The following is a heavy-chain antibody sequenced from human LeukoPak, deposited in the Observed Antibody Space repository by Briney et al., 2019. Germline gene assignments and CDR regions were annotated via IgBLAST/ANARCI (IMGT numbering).Heavy chain of an antibody. Sequence: ASVKVSCKASGYTFTGYDINWVRQATGQGLEWMGWMNPNSGNTGYAQKFQGRVTMTRNTSISTAYMELSSLRSEDTAVYYCARTYCSSTSCYYYYYYMDVWGKGTTVTISS. J-gene: IGHJ6*03. CDR1: GYTFTGYD. D-gene: IGHD2-2*01. V-gene: IGHV1-8*01. CDR3: ARTYCSSTSCYYYYYYMDV. CDR2: MNPNSGNT.